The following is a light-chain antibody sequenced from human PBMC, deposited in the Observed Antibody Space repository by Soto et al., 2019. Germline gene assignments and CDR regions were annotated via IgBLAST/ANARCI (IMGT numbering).Light chain of an antibody. V-gene: IGKV1-39*01. CDR1: QTINNY. CDR3: QQSSSTPHT. Sequence: DIQITQSPSSLSASLGDRVTITCRSSQTINNYLHWYQQRPGEAPKLLIYSASNLQTGVPPRFSGSGSGTHFTLTISSLQPEDFATYYCQQSSSTPHTFGQGTK. CDR2: SAS. J-gene: IGKJ2*01.